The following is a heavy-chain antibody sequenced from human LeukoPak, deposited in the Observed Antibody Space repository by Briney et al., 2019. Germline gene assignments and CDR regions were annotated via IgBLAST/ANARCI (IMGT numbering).Heavy chain of an antibody. Sequence: SVKVSCKASGGTFSSYAISWVRQAPGQGLEWMGRIIPILGIANYAQKFQGRVTITADKSTSTAYMELSSLRSEDTAVHYCATKAGYCSSTSCYGYYYYGMDVWGQGTTVTVSS. CDR1: GGTFSSYA. J-gene: IGHJ6*02. D-gene: IGHD2-2*01. CDR3: ATKAGYCSSTSCYGYYYYGMDV. V-gene: IGHV1-69*04. CDR2: IIPILGIA.